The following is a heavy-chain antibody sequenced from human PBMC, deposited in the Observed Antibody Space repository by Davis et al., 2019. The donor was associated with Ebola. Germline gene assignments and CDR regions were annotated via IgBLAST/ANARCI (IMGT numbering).Heavy chain of an antibody. CDR3: VRDYLFAFDS. CDR1: GFTFTSYS. CDR2: INTRGDAR. D-gene: IGHD3-10*02. J-gene: IGHJ4*02. Sequence: GESLKISCVTSGFTFTSYSFNLIRQTPGKGLEWIAHINTRGDARVYADSVRGRFTISRDDAANSLSLQMDSLKHEDTAVYYCVRDYLFAFDSWGQGTPVTVSS. V-gene: IGHV3-48*02.